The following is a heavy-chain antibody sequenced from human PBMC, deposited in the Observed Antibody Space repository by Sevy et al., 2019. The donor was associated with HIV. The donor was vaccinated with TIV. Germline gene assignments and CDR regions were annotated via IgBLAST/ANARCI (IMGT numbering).Heavy chain of an antibody. CDR2: INHSGST. D-gene: IGHD2-2*01. Sequence: LLQLRRTLSLTCAVYGGSFSGYYWNWIRQSPGKGLEWIGEINHSGSTHYNPSLKSRVTISVDTSKNQFSLRLNSVTAADTAVYYCARAPPVVVVPGAPSWFDPWGQGTLVTVSS. J-gene: IGHJ5*02. V-gene: IGHV4-34*01. CDR3: ARAPPVVVVPGAPSWFDP. CDR1: GGSFSGYY.